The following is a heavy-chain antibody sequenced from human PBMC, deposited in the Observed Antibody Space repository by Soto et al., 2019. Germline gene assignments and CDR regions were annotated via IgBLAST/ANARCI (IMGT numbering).Heavy chain of an antibody. CDR2: IDPSDSYT. V-gene: IGHV5-10-1*01. CDR1: GYSFTSYW. CDR3: ASTENYYDSSGYNY. Sequence: PGESLKISCKGSGYSFTSYWISWVRQMPGKGLEWMGRIDPSDSYTNYSPSFQGHVTISADKSISTAYLQWSSLKASDTAMYYCASTENYYDSSGYNYGGQGTLVTVS. J-gene: IGHJ4*02. D-gene: IGHD3-22*01.